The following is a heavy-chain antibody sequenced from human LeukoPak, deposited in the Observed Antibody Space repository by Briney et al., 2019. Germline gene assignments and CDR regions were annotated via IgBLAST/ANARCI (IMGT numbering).Heavy chain of an antibody. V-gene: IGHV5-51*01. CDR2: IYPSDSET. J-gene: IGHJ4*02. D-gene: IGHD3-22*01. CDR3: ARRLTYDSRAYYCLDY. CDR1: GYSFISYW. Sequence: GESLKISCKGSGYSFISYWIGWVRLMPGIGLEWMGIIYPSDSETRYSPSFQGRVTISADKSTSTAYLQWSSLKASDTAMYYCARRLTYDSRAYYCLDYWGQGTLVTVSS.